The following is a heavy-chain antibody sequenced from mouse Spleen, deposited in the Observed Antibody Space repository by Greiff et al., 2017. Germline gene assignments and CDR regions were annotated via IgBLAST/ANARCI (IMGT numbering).Heavy chain of an antibody. CDR2: ILPGSGST. Sequence: QVQLQQSGAELMKPGASVKISCKATGYTFSSYWIEWVKQRPGHGLEWIGEILPGSGSTNYNEKFKGKATFTADTSSNTAYMQLSSLTSEDSAVYYCARSHYDYDEGYAMDYWGQGTSVTVSS. D-gene: IGHD2-4*01. CDR1: GYTFSSYW. CDR3: ARSHYDYDEGYAMDY. J-gene: IGHJ4*01. V-gene: IGHV1-9*01.